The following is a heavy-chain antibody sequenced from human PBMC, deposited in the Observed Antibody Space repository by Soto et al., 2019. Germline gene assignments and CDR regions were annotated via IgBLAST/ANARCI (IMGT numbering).Heavy chain of an antibody. CDR1: GFTFNIYW. J-gene: IGHJ4*02. D-gene: IGHD7-27*01. CDR3: ASSLLTPFDY. CDR2: INSDGSST. V-gene: IGHV3-74*01. Sequence: GGSLRLSCAASGFTFNIYWIHWVRQAPGKGLVWVSRINSDGSSTSYADSVKGRFTISRDNAKNTLYLQMNSLRAEDTAVYYCASSLLTPFDYWGQGTLVTVSS.